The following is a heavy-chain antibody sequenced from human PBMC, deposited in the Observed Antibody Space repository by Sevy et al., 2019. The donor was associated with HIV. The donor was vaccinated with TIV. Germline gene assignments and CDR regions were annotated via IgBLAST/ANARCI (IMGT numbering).Heavy chain of an antibody. CDR1: GFTFSRYS. CDR3: ARAGGWGNINHSNQILDI. J-gene: IGHJ3*02. D-gene: IGHD3-16*01. Sequence: GGSLRLSCVASGFTFSRYSMNWVRQAPGKGLEWVANIDQDGSDKRYVDSVRGRFTISRDNANNFLYLQMSSLRADDTAVYYCARAGGWGNINHSNQILDIWGHGTKVTVSS. V-gene: IGHV3-7*01. CDR2: IDQDGSDK.